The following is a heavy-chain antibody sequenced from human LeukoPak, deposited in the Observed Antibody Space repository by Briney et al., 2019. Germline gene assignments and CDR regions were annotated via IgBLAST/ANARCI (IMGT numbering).Heavy chain of an antibody. CDR1: GFTVSSNY. J-gene: IGHJ5*02. V-gene: IGHV3-30*02. Sequence: GGSLRLSCAASGFTVSSNYMSWVRQAPGKGLEWVAFIRYDGSNKYYADSVKGRFTISRDNSKNTLYLQMNSLRTEDTAVYFCAKDRSRQQMWGTIKKWFDPWGQGTLVSVSS. CDR3: AKDRSRQQMWGTIKKWFDP. D-gene: IGHD5-24*01. CDR2: IRYDGSNK.